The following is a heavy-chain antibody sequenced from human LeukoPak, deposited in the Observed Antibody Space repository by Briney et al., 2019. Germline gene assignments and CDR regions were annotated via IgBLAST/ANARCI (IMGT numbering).Heavy chain of an antibody. Sequence: SETLSLTCTVSGASISSSPHYWGWLRQAPGKGLEWIGTLYYSGTTFYKPSLKSRLTMSVDTSKNQFSLMLTSVTAADTAVYYCARVLQLVRGNWFDPWGQGTLVTVSS. CDR3: ARVLQLVRGNWFDP. CDR1: GASISSSPHY. D-gene: IGHD6-13*01. V-gene: IGHV4-39*07. J-gene: IGHJ5*02. CDR2: LYYSGTT.